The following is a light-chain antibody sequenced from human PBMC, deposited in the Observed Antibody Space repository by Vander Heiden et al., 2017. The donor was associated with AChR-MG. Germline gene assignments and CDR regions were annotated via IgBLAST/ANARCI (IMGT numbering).Light chain of an antibody. J-gene: IGKJ1*01. V-gene: IGKV1-5*03. Sequence: DIHLTQSPSTLSASVGDRVSIPCRASQSIFTLLAWNQRNPGRPPRRLIYKASSLETGVPSRFSGSGSGTEFTLTISSLQPDDFATYYCQQYNTYSWTFGPGTKVEI. CDR1: QSIFTL. CDR2: KAS. CDR3: QQYNTYSWT.